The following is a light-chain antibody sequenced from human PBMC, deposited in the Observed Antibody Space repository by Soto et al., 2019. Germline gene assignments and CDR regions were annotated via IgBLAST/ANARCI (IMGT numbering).Light chain of an antibody. CDR3: SSYTSSSTLVL. V-gene: IGLV2-14*03. J-gene: IGLJ2*01. CDR2: DVN. CDR1: SSDIGGYNY. Sequence: QSVLTQPASVSGSPGQSITISCTGTSSDIGGYNYVSWYQQHPGKAPKLMIYDVNNRPSGVSNRFSGSKSGNTASLTISGLQAEDEAAYYCSSYTSSSTLVLFGGGTKLTVL.